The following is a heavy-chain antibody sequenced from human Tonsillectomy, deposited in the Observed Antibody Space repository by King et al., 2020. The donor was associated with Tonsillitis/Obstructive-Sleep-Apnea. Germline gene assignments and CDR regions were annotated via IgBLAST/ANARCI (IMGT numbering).Heavy chain of an antibody. CDR3: GREGAYRIDN. D-gene: IGHD5-18*01. CDR2: XXQXGXXX. J-gene: IGHJ4*02. CDR1: GFTXSXYW. Sequence: VQLVESGGGXVQPXGSLRLXXAASGFTXSXYWXTXVXXAPXKGXEXVXXXXQXGXXXHYXXSVKXRFTISRDXAENSLYLQMNSLRVEDTAVYYCGREGAYRIDNWGQGTLVTVSS. V-gene: IGHV3-7*01.